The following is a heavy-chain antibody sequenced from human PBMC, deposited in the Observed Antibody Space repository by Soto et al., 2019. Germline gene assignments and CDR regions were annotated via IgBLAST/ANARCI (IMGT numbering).Heavy chain of an antibody. V-gene: IGHV1-69*01. D-gene: IGHD2-2*01. CDR1: GGTFSSYA. J-gene: IGHJ6*02. CDR3: ARSQGSSTSLEIYYYYYYGMDG. CDR2: IIPISDTT. Sequence: QVQLVQSGAEVKKPGSSVKVSCKASGGTFSSYAISWVRQAPGQGLEWMGGIIPISDTTNYAQKCQGRVTITADESTSTAYMELSSLRSEDTAVYYCARSQGSSTSLEIYYYYYYGMDGWGQGTTVTVSS.